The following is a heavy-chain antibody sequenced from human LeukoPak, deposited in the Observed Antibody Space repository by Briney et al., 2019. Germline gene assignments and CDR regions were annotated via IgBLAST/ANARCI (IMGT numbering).Heavy chain of an antibody. V-gene: IGHV3-30*18. D-gene: IGHD2-15*01. CDR3: AKDRRRVVAATLNPGFDY. Sequence: GGSLRLSCAASGFTFSSYGMHWVRQAPGKGLEWVAVISYDGSNKYYADSVMGRFTISRDNSKNTLYLQMNSLRAEDTAVYYCAKDRRRVVAATLNPGFDYWGQGTLVTVSS. J-gene: IGHJ4*02. CDR2: ISYDGSNK. CDR1: GFTFSSYG.